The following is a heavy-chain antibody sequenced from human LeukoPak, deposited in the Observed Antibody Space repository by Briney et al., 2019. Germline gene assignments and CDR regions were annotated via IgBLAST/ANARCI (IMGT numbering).Heavy chain of an antibody. CDR3: ARGTVAVWYYYYYMDV. Sequence: SETLSLTCAVYGGSFSGYYWSWIRQPPGKGLEWIGEINHSGSTNYNPSLKSRVTISVDTSKNQFSLKLSSVTAADTAVYYCARGTVAVWYYYYYMDVWGKGTTVTVSS. V-gene: IGHV4-34*01. CDR1: GGSFSGYY. D-gene: IGHD6-19*01. CDR2: INHSGST. J-gene: IGHJ6*03.